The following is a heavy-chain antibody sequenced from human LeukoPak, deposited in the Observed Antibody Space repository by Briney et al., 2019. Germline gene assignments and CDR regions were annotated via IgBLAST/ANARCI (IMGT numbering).Heavy chain of an antibody. CDR3: ARDRYYYDSSGYLLFDY. V-gene: IGHV4-4*07. CDR2: IHTSGST. Sequence: SETLSLTCTVSDDSITMYYWSWIRQPAGKGLEWIGRIHTSGSTNYNPSLKSRVTMSVDTSKNQFSLKLSSVTAADTAVYYCARDRYYYDSSGYLLFDYWGQGTLVTVSS. D-gene: IGHD3-22*01. J-gene: IGHJ4*02. CDR1: DDSITMYY.